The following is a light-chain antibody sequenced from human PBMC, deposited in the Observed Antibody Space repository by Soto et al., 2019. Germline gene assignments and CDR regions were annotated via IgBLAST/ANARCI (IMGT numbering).Light chain of an antibody. Sequence: EIVMTQSPATLSASPGERATLSCRASQSVSTIMAWYQQQPGQAPRLLIYGASTRVTVIPARFSGSGSGTEFTFTISSLLSEDFAVYYCQQYYDWALTLGGWTKVEIK. CDR3: QQYYDWALT. J-gene: IGKJ4*01. CDR1: QSVSTI. CDR2: GAS. V-gene: IGKV3-15*01.